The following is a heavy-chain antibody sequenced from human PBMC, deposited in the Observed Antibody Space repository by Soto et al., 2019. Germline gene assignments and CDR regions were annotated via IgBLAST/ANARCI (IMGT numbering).Heavy chain of an antibody. D-gene: IGHD4-17*01. V-gene: IGHV4-4*02. CDR3: ARGRFSGGDYVPYYYMDV. CDR2: IYHSGST. J-gene: IGHJ6*03. Sequence: PSETLSLTCAVSGGSISSSNWWSWVRQPPGKELEWIGEIYHSGSTNYNPSLKSRVTISVDKSKNHFSLKLSSVTAADTAVYYCARGRFSGGDYVPYYYMDVWGKGTTVTVSS. CDR1: GGSISSSNW.